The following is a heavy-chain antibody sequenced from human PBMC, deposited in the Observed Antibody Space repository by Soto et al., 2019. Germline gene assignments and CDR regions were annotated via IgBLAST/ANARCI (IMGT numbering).Heavy chain of an antibody. V-gene: IGHV5-51*01. CDR3: ARRDSDFGVVPDAFDI. CDR2: IYPGDSDT. CDR1: GYSFTSYW. J-gene: IGHJ3*02. Sequence: GESLKISCKGSGYSFTSYWIGWVRQMPGKGLEWMGIIYPGDSDTRYSPSFQGQVTISADKSISTAYLQWSSLKASDTAMYYCARRDSDFGVVPDAFDIWGQGTMVTVSS. D-gene: IGHD3-3*01.